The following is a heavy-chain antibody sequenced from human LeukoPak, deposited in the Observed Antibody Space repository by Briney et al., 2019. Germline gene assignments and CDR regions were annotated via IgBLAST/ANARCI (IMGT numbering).Heavy chain of an antibody. CDR2: IYSGGST. CDR3: ATSFGDPFNWFDP. V-gene: IGHV3-53*01. D-gene: IGHD3-10*01. J-gene: IGHJ5*02. CDR1: GFTVSSNC. Sequence: GGSLRLSCAASGFTVSSNCMSWVRQAPGKGLEWVSVIYSGGSTYYADSVKGRFTISRDNSKNTLYLQMNSLRAEDTAVYYCATSFGDPFNWFDPWGQGTLVTVSS.